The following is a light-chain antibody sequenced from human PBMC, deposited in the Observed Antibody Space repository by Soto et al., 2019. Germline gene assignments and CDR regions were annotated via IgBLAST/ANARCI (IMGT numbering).Light chain of an antibody. CDR2: DAS. CDR1: QSVSSY. CDR3: QQRSNWPPIT. V-gene: IGKV3-11*01. J-gene: IGKJ5*01. Sequence: EIVLTQSPATLSLSPGARATLSCRASQSVSSYLAWYQQKPGQAPRLLIYDASNRATGIPARFSGSGSGTDFTLTISSLEPEDFAVYYCQQRSNWPPITFGQGIRLEIK.